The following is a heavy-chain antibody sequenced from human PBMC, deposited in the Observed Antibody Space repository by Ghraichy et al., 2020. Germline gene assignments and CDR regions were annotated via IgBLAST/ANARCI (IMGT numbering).Heavy chain of an antibody. Sequence: SETLSLTCTVSGGSISSGDYYWSWIRQPPGKGLEWIGYIYYSGSTYYNPSLKSRVTISVDTSKNQFSLKLSSVTAADTAVYYCARDPTYCSGGSCYLYYGMDVWGQGTTVTVSS. CDR2: IYYSGST. CDR1: GGSISSGDYY. J-gene: IGHJ6*02. V-gene: IGHV4-30-4*01. D-gene: IGHD2-15*01. CDR3: ARDPTYCSGGSCYLYYGMDV.